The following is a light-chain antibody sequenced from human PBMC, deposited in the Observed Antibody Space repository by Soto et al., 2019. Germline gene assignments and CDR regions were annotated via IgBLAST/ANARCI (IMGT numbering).Light chain of an antibody. J-gene: IGKJ4*01. CDR2: EAF. CDR1: QTIGNY. Sequence: DIQMTQSPSSLSASVGDTVTITCRASQTIGNYLSWYQQKPREAPRLLIYEAFTFQIGVPSRFSGSSIGTEFTLTISDLQPDDFAADHYQENYSPLLAFGGGTRVDLK. V-gene: IGKV1-39*01. CDR3: QENYSPLLA.